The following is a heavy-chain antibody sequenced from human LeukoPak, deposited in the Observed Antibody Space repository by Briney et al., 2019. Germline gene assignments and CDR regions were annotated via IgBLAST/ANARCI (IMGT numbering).Heavy chain of an antibody. J-gene: IGHJ4*02. CDR2: IYHSGST. D-gene: IGHD3-10*01. CDR3: ARDRPPRITMIRGANYYFDY. CDR1: GGSISSGGYS. V-gene: IGHV4-30-2*01. Sequence: SQTLSLTCAVSGGSISSGGYSWIWIRQPPGKGLEWIGYIYHSGSTSYHPSLNSRATISVDRSKNQFSLKLSSVTAADTAVYYCARDRPPRITMIRGANYYFDYWGQGTLVTVSS.